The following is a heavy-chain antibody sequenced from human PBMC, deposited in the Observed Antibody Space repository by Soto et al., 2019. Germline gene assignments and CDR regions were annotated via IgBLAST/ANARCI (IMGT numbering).Heavy chain of an antibody. CDR3: ARDKITGLFDY. J-gene: IGHJ4*02. D-gene: IGHD2-8*02. Sequence: QVQLQQWGAGPLKPSETLSLTCAVYGGSFSGYYWTWIRQPPGTGLEWIGEINHSGSTNYNPSLKXXVTISVDTSKNQFSLKLTSVTAADTAVYYCARDKITGLFDYWGQGTLVTVSS. CDR1: GGSFSGYY. CDR2: INHSGST. V-gene: IGHV4-34*01.